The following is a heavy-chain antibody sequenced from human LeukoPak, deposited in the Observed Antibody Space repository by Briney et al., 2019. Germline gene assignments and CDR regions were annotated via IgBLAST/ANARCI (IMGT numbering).Heavy chain of an antibody. V-gene: IGHV3-23*01. J-gene: IGHJ4*02. CDR3: AKLEGGGAPPNYYYFDY. D-gene: IGHD5-24*01. CDR1: GFTFSSYA. CDR2: ISGSGGST. Sequence: PGGSLRLSCAASGFTFSSYAMSWVRQAPGKGLEWVSAISGSGGSTYYADSVKGRFTISRDNSKNTLYLQMNSLRAEDTAVYYCAKLEGGGAPPNYYYFDYWGQGTLVTVSS.